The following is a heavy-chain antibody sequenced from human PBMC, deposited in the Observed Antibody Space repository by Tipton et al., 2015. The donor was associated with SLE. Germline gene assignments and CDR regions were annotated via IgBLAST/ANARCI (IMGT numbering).Heavy chain of an antibody. V-gene: IGHV4-31*03. Sequence: TLSLTCTVSGGSVSSSRKYWAWIRQPPGKGLEWIGYIHYSGRDFYNPSLQSRATISVDTSTNQFSLRLSSVTAADTAVYYCAREVIAITDSDAFDIWGQGTMVTVSS. CDR2: IHYSGRD. CDR1: GGSVSSSRKY. CDR3: AREVIAITDSDAFDI. J-gene: IGHJ3*02. D-gene: IGHD2-21*01.